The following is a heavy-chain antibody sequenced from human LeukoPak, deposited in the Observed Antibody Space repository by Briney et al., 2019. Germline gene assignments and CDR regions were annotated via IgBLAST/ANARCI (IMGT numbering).Heavy chain of an antibody. CDR1: GFTFSSYA. CDR3: AKVRDTVVVVATKEFDY. CDR2: ISGSGGST. D-gene: IGHD2-15*01. J-gene: IGHJ4*02. V-gene: IGHV3-23*01. Sequence: PGGSLRLSCAASGFTFSSYAMSWVRQAPGKGLEWVSAISGSGGSTYYADSVKGRFTISGDNSKNTLYLQMNSLRAEDTAVYYCAKVRDTVVVVATKEFDYRGQGTLVTVSS.